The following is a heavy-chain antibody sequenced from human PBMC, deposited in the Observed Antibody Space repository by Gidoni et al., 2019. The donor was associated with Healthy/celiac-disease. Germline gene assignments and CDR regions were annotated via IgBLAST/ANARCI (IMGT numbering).Heavy chain of an antibody. Sequence: QVQLQESGPGLVKPSPTLSLTCTVSGGSISSGAYYWSWIRQPQGKGLEWIGYIYYSGSTYYNPSLKSRVTRSVDTSKNQFSLKLSSVTAADTAVYYCARKMVRGVIWNRSRLDVWGQGTTVTVSS. D-gene: IGHD3-10*01. CDR2: IYYSGST. V-gene: IGHV4-30-4*01. CDR3: ARKMVRGVIWNRSRLDV. CDR1: GGSISSGAYY. J-gene: IGHJ6*02.